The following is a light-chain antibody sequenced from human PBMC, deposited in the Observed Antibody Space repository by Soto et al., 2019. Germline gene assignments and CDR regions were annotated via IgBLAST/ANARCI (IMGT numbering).Light chain of an antibody. CDR1: QSVSSN. CDR2: GAS. CDR3: QQYNNWRWT. Sequence: EIVMTQSPATLSVSPGERATLSCRASQSVSSNLAWYQQKPGQAPRLLIYGASTRATGIPARCSGSWSGTEFTLTISSLQSEDFAVYYCQQYNNWRWTFGQGTKVEIK. J-gene: IGKJ1*01. V-gene: IGKV3-15*01.